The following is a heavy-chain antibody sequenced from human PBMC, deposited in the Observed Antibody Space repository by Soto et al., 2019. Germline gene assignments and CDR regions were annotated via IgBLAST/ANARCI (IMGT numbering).Heavy chain of an antibody. D-gene: IGHD3-16*01. J-gene: IGHJ4*02. CDR3: AAPGGGGGY. CDR2: IYSGGYT. CDR1: GFTVSNNY. Sequence: EVQLVESGGGLIQPGGSLRLSCAVSGFTVSNNYMSWVRQAPGKGLEGVSVIYSGGYTAYGDSVKGRFTISRDNSKNTRFLEMNRVGADGPGGVYCAAPGGGGGYGGQGTLVTVSS. V-gene: IGHV3-53*01.